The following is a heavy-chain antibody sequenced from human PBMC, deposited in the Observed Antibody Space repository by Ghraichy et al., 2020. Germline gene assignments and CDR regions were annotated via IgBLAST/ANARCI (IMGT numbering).Heavy chain of an antibody. J-gene: IGHJ6*02. D-gene: IGHD3-3*01. V-gene: IGHV3-21*01. CDR1: GFTFSSYS. CDR2: ISSSSSYI. CDR3: ARDDDGVVILRYYYYGMDV. Sequence: GESLNISCAASGFTFSSYSMNWVRQAPGKGLEWVSSISSSSSYIYYADSVKGRFTISRDNAKNSLYLQMNSLRAEDTAVYYCARDDDGVVILRYYYYGMDVWGQGTTVTVSS.